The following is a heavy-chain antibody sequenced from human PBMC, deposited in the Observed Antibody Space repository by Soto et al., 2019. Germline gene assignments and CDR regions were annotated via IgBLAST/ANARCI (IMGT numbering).Heavy chain of an antibody. D-gene: IGHD4-17*01. V-gene: IGHV4-39*01. CDR2: IYYSGST. J-gene: IGHJ4*02. CDR3: ARLLRPTVTPVYYFDY. CDR1: GGSISSSSYY. Sequence: SETLSLTCTVSGGSISSSSYYWGWIRQPPGKGLEWIGSIYYSGSTYYNPSLKSRVTISVDTSKNQFSLKLSSVTAADTAVYYCARLLRPTVTPVYYFDYWGQGTLVTVSS.